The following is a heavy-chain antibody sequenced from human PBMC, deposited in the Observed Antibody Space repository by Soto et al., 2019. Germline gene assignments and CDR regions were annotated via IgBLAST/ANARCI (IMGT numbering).Heavy chain of an antibody. Sequence: SETLSLTCTVSGGAISSGGYYWSWVRQLTGKGLEWIGYIDYRGTTFYNPSLKSRVSISRDTSKNHFSLEVNSVTAADTAVYYCARVSAAGTRWFDSWGLGTLVTV. CDR2: IDYRGTT. J-gene: IGHJ5*01. CDR3: ARVSAAGTRWFDS. D-gene: IGHD6-13*01. V-gene: IGHV4-31*03. CDR1: GGAISSGGYY.